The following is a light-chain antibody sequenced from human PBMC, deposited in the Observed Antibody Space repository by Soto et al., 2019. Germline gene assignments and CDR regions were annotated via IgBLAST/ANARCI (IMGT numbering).Light chain of an antibody. V-gene: IGKV1-5*03. CDR3: LQYSTYSRT. CDR1: QSISSW. Sequence: DIPMTQSPSTLSASVGDRVTISCRANQSISSWLAWYQQKPGKAPNLLIYKASSLESGVPSRFSGSGSGTEFTLTISSLQPEDFATYYCLQYSTYSRTFGQGTRVEIK. CDR2: KAS. J-gene: IGKJ1*01.